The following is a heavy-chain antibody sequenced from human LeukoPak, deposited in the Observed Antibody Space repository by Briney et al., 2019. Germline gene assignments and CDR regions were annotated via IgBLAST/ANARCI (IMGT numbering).Heavy chain of an antibody. CDR3: ARGRGYYDSSGPNNY. CDR2: INPNSGGT. D-gene: IGHD3-22*01. CDR1: GYTFTGYY. J-gene: IGHJ4*02. Sequence: ASVKVSCKASGYTFTGYYMHWVRQAPGQGLEWMGWINPNSGGTNYAQKFQGRVTMTRDTSISTAYMELSRLRSDDTAVYYCARGRGYYDSSGPNNYRGQGTLVNVPS. V-gene: IGHV1-2*02.